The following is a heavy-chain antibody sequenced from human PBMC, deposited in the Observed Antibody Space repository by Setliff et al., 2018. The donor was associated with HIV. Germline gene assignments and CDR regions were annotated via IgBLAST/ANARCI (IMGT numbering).Heavy chain of an antibody. CDR1: GYTFTGYY. J-gene: IGHJ4*02. CDR3: ALGYCSVGSCYSVDFDY. D-gene: IGHD2-15*01. CDR2: INPSGGST. V-gene: IGHV1-46*03. Sequence: ASVKVSCKASGYTFTGYYMHWVRQAPGQGLEWMGIINPSGGSTSYAQKFQGRVTFTADKSTSTADMEMSSMRSEDTAVYYCALGYCSVGSCYSVDFDYWGQGTLVTVSS.